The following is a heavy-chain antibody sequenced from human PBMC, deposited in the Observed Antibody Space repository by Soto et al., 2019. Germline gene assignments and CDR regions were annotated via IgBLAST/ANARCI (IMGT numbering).Heavy chain of an antibody. D-gene: IGHD6-13*01. Sequence: QVQLVQAGAEVKKPGASVKVSCKASGYTFTGYYMHWVRQAPGQGLEWMGWINPNSGGTNYAQKFQGRVTMTRDTSIRTDCMELSRLRSDDTAVYYCARVKRRNSSIWYALTKNWFDPWGQGTLVTVSS. CDR3: ARVKRRNSSIWYALTKNWFDP. V-gene: IGHV1-2*02. CDR1: GYTFTGYY. J-gene: IGHJ5*02. CDR2: INPNSGGT.